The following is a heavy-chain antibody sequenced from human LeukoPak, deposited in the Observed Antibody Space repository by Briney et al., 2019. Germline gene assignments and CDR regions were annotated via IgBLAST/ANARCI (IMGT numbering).Heavy chain of an antibody. CDR3: AHRRGYPRDDY. J-gene: IGHJ4*02. Sequence: SGPTLVKPTQTLTLTCTFSGFSLSTSGVGVGWIRQPPGKPLEWLALIYWNDDKRYSPSLKSRLTITKDTSKNQVVLTMTNMDPVDTATYYCAHRRGYPRDDYWGQGTLVTVSS. V-gene: IGHV2-5*01. CDR1: GFSLSTSGVG. D-gene: IGHD6-25*01. CDR2: IYWNDDK.